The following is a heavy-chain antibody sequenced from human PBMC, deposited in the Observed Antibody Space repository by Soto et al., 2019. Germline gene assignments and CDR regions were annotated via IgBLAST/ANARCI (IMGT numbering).Heavy chain of an antibody. Sequence: EVQLLESGGDLVQPGGPLGPSGSASGFTFSDRAMSWVRQAPGKGREWVSALTPRGFTTYYADSVKGRFTISRDNAKNTVYLHLDSLRAEDTATYFCAVSNYHGSGSPFEYWGQGVLVTVSS. CDR1: GFTFSDRA. J-gene: IGHJ4*02. V-gene: IGHV3-23*01. D-gene: IGHD3-10*01. CDR2: LTPRGFTT. CDR3: AVSNYHGSGSPFEY.